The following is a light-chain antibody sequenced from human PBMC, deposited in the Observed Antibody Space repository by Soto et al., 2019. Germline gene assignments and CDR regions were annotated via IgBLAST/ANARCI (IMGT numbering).Light chain of an antibody. J-gene: IGLJ2*01. V-gene: IGLV2-14*01. Sequence: QSVLTQPASVSGSPGQSITISCTGTSSDIGADDFVSWYQHHPDKTPKPIIFEVTYRPTGISHRFSASKSGNTASLTISGLEAEDEAFYYCSSYRRTTFPHVVFGGGTKLTVL. CDR2: EVT. CDR3: SSYRRTTFPHVV. CDR1: SSDIGADDF.